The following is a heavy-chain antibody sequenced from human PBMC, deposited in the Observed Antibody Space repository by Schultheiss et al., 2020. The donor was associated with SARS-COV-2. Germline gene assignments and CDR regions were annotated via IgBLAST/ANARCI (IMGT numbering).Heavy chain of an antibody. V-gene: IGHV3-23*01. CDR1: GFTFSSYA. D-gene: IGHD3-22*01. CDR3: AKRGPRDSSGNEGFDY. CDR2: ISGSGGST. J-gene: IGHJ4*02. Sequence: GGSLRLSCAASGFTFSSYAMSWVRQAPGKGLEWVSAISGSGGSTYYADSVKGRFTISRDNSKNTLYLQMNSLRAEDTAVYYCAKRGPRDSSGNEGFDYWGQGTLVTVSS.